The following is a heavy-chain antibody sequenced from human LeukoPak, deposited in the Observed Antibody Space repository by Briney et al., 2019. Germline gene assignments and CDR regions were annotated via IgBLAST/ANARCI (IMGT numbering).Heavy chain of an antibody. CDR3: AKGLSGSYFSY. Sequence: GGSLRLSCVASGFTFSSYAMSWVRQAPGKGLEWVSALSGSGDSRYYADSVKGRFTVARDNSKNTLYPQMNSLRAEDTAVYYCAKGLSGSYFSYWGQGSLVTVSS. CDR2: LSGSGDSR. CDR1: GFTFSSYA. V-gene: IGHV3-23*01. D-gene: IGHD1-26*01. J-gene: IGHJ4*02.